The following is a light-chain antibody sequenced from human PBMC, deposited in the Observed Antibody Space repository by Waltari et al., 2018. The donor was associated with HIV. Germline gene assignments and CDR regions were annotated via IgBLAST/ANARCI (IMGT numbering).Light chain of an antibody. V-gene: IGLV1-51*01. CDR3: GSWDSSLSSVV. Sequence: QSVLTQPPSVSAAPGQKVTISCSGSNSTIGNNYVSWYQQLPGTAPKLRIYDNNKRPSGIPDRFSGSKSGTSATLGITGLQTGDEADYYCGSWDSSLSSVVFGGGTKLTVL. J-gene: IGLJ2*01. CDR1: NSTIGNNY. CDR2: DNN.